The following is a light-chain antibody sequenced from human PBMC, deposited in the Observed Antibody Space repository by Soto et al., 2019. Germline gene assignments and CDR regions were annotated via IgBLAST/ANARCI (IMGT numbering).Light chain of an antibody. J-gene: IGKJ4*01. CDR1: QSVGSN. CDR2: GAS. Sequence: EIVMTQSPATLSVSPGERATLSCRASQSVGSNLAWYQQKPGQAPGLLIYGASTRATGIPARFSGSGSGTEFTLTISSLPSEDFAVYHCQQYNDWPRTFGGGTKVEIK. CDR3: QQYNDWPRT. V-gene: IGKV3-15*01.